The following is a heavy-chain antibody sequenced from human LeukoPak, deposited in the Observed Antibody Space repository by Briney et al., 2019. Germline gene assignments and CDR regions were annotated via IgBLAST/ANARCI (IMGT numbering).Heavy chain of an antibody. J-gene: IGHJ4*02. CDR3: AKEATLGFLDY. CDR2: ISGSGGST. V-gene: IGHV3-23*01. D-gene: IGHD1-26*01. Sequence: XXXQXXXKGLEWVSAISGSGGSTYYADSVKGRFTISRDNSKNTLYLQMNSLRAEDTAVYYCAKEATLGFLDYWGQGTLVTVSS.